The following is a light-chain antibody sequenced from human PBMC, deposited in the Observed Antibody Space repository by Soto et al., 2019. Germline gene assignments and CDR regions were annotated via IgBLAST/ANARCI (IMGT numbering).Light chain of an antibody. V-gene: IGKV3-15*01. Sequence: EIVMTQSPATLSVSPGERATLSCRASQSLTRNLAWYQQKPGQAPRLLIYDASTRATGIPARFSGSGSGTEFTLTIGSLQSEDFAVYYCQQYNDWAYTFGHGTKLEIK. J-gene: IGKJ2*01. CDR2: DAS. CDR3: QQYNDWAYT. CDR1: QSLTRN.